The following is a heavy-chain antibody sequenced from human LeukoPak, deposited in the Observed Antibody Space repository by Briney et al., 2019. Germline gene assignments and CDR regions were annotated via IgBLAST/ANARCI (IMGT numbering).Heavy chain of an antibody. CDR2: ISSSHSTI. V-gene: IGHV3-48*03. CDR1: GFTFSSYE. CDR3: AREVPTGQAFDT. J-gene: IGHJ3*02. Sequence: GGSLRLSCAASGFTFSSYEMNWVRQAPGKGLEWVSYISSSHSTIYYADSVKGRFTISRDNAKNSLYLQMNSLRAEDTAVYYCAREVPTGQAFDTWGQGTMVTVSS. D-gene: IGHD4-17*01.